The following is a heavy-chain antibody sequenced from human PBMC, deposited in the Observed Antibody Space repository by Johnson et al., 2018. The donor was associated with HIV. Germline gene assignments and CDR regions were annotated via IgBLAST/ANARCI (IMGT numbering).Heavy chain of an antibody. V-gene: IGHV3-30*14. Sequence: QVQLVESGGNVVQPGRSLRLSCAASGFTFSSYAMHWVRQAPGKGLEWVALISYDGSNKYYADSVKGRFTISRDNSKNTLYLQMNSLRAEDTAVYYCARGERRWLQSGAFDIWGQGTMVTVSS. CDR3: ARGERRWLQSGAFDI. CDR2: ISYDGSNK. D-gene: IGHD5-24*01. CDR1: GFTFSSYA. J-gene: IGHJ3*02.